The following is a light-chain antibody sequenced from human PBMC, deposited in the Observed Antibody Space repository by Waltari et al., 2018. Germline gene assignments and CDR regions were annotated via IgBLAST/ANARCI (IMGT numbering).Light chain of an antibody. J-gene: IGKJ2*01. CDR2: GAS. CDR3: QQYNNWPPYT. V-gene: IGKV3-15*01. CDR1: QSVSSN. Sequence: EIVMTQSPATLSVSPGERATLSCRASQSVSSNLAWYQQKSGQAPRFLIDGASTRATGIPARFSGSGSGTEFTLTISSLQSEDFAVYYCQQYNNWPPYTFGQGTKLEIK.